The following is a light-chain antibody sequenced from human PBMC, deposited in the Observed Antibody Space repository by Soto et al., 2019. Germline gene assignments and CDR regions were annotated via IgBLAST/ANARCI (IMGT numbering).Light chain of an antibody. CDR1: SSDVGAYNF. CDR2: DVN. V-gene: IGLV2-14*03. Sequence: QSALTQPASVSGSPGQSITISCTGTSSDVGAYNFVSWYQQHPGKVPKLMIYDVNNRPSGVSNRFSGSKSGNTASLTISGLQAEDEADFYCSSYTTSFTLVFGGGTKVTVL. CDR3: SSYTTSFTLV. J-gene: IGLJ2*01.